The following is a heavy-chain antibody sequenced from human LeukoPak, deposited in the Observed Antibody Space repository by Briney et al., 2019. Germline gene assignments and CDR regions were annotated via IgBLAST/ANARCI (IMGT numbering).Heavy chain of an antibody. Sequence: GSSVKVSCKASGGTFSTYGVSWVRQAPGQGLEWMGSIIPIFGSTNYAQKFQARVTITADDSTSTAYMDLSSLTSEDTAVYYCAREGSAGYCSGGICQGVFQHWGQGTLVTVSS. CDR1: GGTFSTYG. D-gene: IGHD2-15*01. CDR3: AREGSAGYCSGGICQGVFQH. CDR2: IIPIFGST. J-gene: IGHJ1*01. V-gene: IGHV1-69*01.